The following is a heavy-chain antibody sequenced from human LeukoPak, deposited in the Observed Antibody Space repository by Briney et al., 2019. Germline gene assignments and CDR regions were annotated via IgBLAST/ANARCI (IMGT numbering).Heavy chain of an antibody. D-gene: IGHD1-26*01. V-gene: IGHV3-23*01. CDR2: ISGSGGST. CDR1: GFTFSSYA. J-gene: IGHJ4*02. Sequence: HAGGSLRLSRAASGFTFSSYAMSWVRQAPEKGLEWVSAISGSGGSTYYADSVKGRFTISRDNSKNTLYLQMNSLRAEDTAVYYCAKDDAWELLGGVDYWGQGTLVTVSS. CDR3: AKDDAWELLGGVDY.